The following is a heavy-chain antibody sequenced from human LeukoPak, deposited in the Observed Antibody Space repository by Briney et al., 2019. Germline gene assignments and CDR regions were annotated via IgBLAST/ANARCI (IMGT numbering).Heavy chain of an antibody. CDR2: IIPILGIA. D-gene: IGHD1-14*01. Sequence: ASVKVSCKASGGTFSSYTISWVRQAPGQGLEWMGRIIPILGIANYAQKFQGRVTITADKSTSTAYMELSSLRSEDTAVYYCARDRRYHEVAFDIWGQGTMVTVSS. CDR1: GGTFSSYT. J-gene: IGHJ3*02. V-gene: IGHV1-69*04. CDR3: ARDRRYHEVAFDI.